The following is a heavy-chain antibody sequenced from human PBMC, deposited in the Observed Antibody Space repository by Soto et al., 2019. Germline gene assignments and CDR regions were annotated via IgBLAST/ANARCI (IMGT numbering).Heavy chain of an antibody. Sequence: SGPTLVNPTQTLTLTCTFSGFSLSTSGVGVGWIRQPPGKALEWLALIYWDDDKRYSPSLKSRLTITKDTSKNQVVLTMTNMDPVDTATYYCAQTEDGGRSRTPPGWFDAWGQATLVTLSS. CDR2: IYWDDDK. J-gene: IGHJ5*02. V-gene: IGHV2-5*02. D-gene: IGHD2-15*01. CDR3: AQTEDGGRSRTPPGWFDA. CDR1: GFSLSTSGVG.